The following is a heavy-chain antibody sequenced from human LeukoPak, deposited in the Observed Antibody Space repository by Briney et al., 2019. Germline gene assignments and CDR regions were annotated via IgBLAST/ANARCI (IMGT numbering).Heavy chain of an antibody. CDR2: MNPNSGNT. Sequence: ASVKVSCKASGYTFTSYDINWVRQATGQGLEWMGWMNPNSGNTGYAQKFQGRVTMTRDSSTSTVYMELSSLRSEDTAVYYCARGLVGATLGWFDPWGQGTLVTVSS. D-gene: IGHD1-26*01. J-gene: IGHJ5*02. CDR3: ARGLVGATLGWFDP. V-gene: IGHV1-8*01. CDR1: GYTFTSYD.